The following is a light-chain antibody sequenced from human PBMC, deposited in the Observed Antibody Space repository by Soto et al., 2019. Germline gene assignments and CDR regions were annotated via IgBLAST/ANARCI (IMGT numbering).Light chain of an antibody. Sequence: DIQLTQSPSFLSASVGDRVTITCRASQGLRSYLAWYQQKPGEAPKLLIHAASTLESGVPSRFSGSGSGTEFTLTISSLQPEDFATYYCQQLDTYAFTFGPGTKVDIK. CDR2: AAS. J-gene: IGKJ3*01. CDR1: QGLRSY. V-gene: IGKV1-9*01. CDR3: QQLDTYAFT.